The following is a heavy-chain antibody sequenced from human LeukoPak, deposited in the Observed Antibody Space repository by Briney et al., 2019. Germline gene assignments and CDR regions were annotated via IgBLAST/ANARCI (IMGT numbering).Heavy chain of an antibody. Sequence: PGGSLRLSCAASGFTFSNAWMNWVRQAPGKGLEWVGRIKSRTDDGTTDYAAPVKGRFTISRDDSENTLSLQMNSLKTEDTAVYYCTAGSTAGDYWGQGTLVTVSS. J-gene: IGHJ4*02. D-gene: IGHD1-1*01. CDR3: TAGSTAGDY. V-gene: IGHV3-15*01. CDR1: GFTFSNAW. CDR2: IKSRTDDGTT.